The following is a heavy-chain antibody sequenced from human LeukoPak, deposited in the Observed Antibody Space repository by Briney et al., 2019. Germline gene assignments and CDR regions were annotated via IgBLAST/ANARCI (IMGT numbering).Heavy chain of an antibody. CDR3: ARHYYDSSGPDY. Sequence: SETLSLTCTVSGASITTDYCTWIRQPPGKGLEWIGYIYYSGSTNYNPSLKSRVTISVDASKNQFSLKLSSVTAADTAVYYCARHYYDSSGPDYWGQGTLVTVSS. CDR2: IYYSGST. D-gene: IGHD3-22*01. V-gene: IGHV4-59*01. CDR1: GASITTDY. J-gene: IGHJ4*02.